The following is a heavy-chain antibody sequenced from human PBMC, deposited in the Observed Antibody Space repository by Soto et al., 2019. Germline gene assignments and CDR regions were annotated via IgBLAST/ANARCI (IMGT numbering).Heavy chain of an antibody. CDR1: GGSISSYY. D-gene: IGHD6-19*01. CDR3: VRQPNRPMAGDD. CDR2: IYYSGTT. J-gene: IGHJ4*02. V-gene: IGHV4-59*08. Sequence: SETLSLTCTVSGGSISSYYWSWMRQPPGKGLEWIGYIYYSGTTNYNPSLKSRVSLSVDTSKMQFSLNLASVTAADTAVYYCVRQPNRPMAGDDWGQGAQVTVSS.